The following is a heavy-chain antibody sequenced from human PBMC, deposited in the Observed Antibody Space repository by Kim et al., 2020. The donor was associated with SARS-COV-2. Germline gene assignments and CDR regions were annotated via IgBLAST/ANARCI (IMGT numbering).Heavy chain of an antibody. V-gene: IGHV1-18*01. J-gene: IGHJ4*02. CDR2: T. CDR3: ARTPFPYYFDY. Sequence: TNNAQKLQGRGTMTTDTATSTAYMELRSLRSDDTAVYYCARTPFPYYFDYWGQGTLVTVSS.